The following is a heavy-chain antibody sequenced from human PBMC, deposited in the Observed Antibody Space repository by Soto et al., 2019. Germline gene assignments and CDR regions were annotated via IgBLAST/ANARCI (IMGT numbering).Heavy chain of an antibody. CDR2: IIPIFGTA. CDR3: AREGGKCISTSCLNWFDP. Sequence: QVQLVQSGAEVKKPGSSVKVSCKASGGTFSSYAISWVRQAPGQGLEWMGGIIPIFGTANYAQKFQGRVTITADKSTSTAYMELSSLRSEDTAVYYCAREGGKCISTSCLNWFDPWGQGTLVTVSS. D-gene: IGHD2-2*01. V-gene: IGHV1-69*14. J-gene: IGHJ5*02. CDR1: GGTFSSYA.